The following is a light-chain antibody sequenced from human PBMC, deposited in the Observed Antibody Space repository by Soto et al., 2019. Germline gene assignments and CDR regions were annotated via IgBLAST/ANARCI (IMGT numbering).Light chain of an antibody. J-gene: IGLJ1*01. CDR2: EVS. CDR3: SSYTSSSTLVV. CDR1: SSDVGGYNY. Sequence: QALLTQPASLSGSPGQSITISCTGTSSDVGGYNYVSWYQQHPGKAPKLMIYEVSNRPSGVSNRFSGSKSGNTASLTISGLQAEDEADYYCSSYTSSSTLVVFGTGTKVTVL. V-gene: IGLV2-14*01.